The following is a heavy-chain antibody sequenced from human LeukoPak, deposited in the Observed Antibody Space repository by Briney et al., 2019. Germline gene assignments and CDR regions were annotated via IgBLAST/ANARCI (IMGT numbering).Heavy chain of an antibody. D-gene: IGHD3-22*01. CDR2: INTDTGNP. J-gene: IGHJ4*02. CDR3: ARDLLDSSGYYYNISDY. V-gene: IGHV7-4-1*02. CDR1: GYTFTSYA. Sequence: GASVKVSCKASGYTFTSYAMNWVRQAPGQGLEWRGWINTDTGNPTYAQGFTGRFVFSLDTSVSTAYLQISSLKAEDTAVYYCARDLLDSSGYYYNISDYWGQGTLVTVSS.